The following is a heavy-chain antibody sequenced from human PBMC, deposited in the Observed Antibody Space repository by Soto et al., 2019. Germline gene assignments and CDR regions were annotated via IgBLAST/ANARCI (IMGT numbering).Heavy chain of an antibody. J-gene: IGHJ5*01. CDR1: GDTFKNFD. CDR2: MRAGSGAS. D-gene: IGHD2-15*01. Sequence: QVQLVQSGAEVKKPGAAVKVSCKPSGDTFKNFDINWVRQATGQGPDWVGWMRAGSGASGHAQKFQGRLTLTRDTSVSTVYMELRNLRAEDTAVYYCARYIGGQGFVSWGQGALITVSS. V-gene: IGHV1-8*01. CDR3: ARYIGGQGFVS.